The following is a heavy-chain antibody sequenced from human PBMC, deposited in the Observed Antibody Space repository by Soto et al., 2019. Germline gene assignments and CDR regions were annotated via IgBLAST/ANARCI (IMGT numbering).Heavy chain of an antibody. J-gene: IGHJ4*01. CDR2: ISGSGIDI. CDR3: EREGVTNYTDYYFDL. CDR1: GFAFYYYN. Sequence: GGSLRLSCAASGFAFYYYNMNWVRQAPGRGLEWVSSISGSGIDIHFTDSVKGRFTISRDNAKTSLYLQMDSLRPEDTAIYYCEREGVTNYTDYYFDLWGHGALATVSS. D-gene: IGHD4-4*01. V-gene: IGHV3-21*01.